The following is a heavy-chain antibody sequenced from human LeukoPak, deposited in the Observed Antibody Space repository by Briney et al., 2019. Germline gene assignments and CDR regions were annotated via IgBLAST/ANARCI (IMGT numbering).Heavy chain of an antibody. CDR1: GFTFSSYS. D-gene: IGHD6-19*01. CDR2: ISSSSSYI. V-gene: IGHV3-21*01. CDR3: ARDKSHSGGWYSSAFDI. J-gene: IGHJ3*02. Sequence: KSGGSLRLSCAASGFTFSSYSMNWVRQAPGKGLEWVSSISSSSSYIYYADSVKGRFTISRDNAKNSLYLQMNSLRAEDTAVYYCARDKSHSGGWYSSAFDIWGQGTMVTVSS.